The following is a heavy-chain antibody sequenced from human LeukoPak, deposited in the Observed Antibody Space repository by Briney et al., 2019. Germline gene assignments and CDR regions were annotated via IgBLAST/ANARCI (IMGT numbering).Heavy chain of an antibody. CDR1: GGSFSGYY. CDR3: ARENDCSGGSCYSRRNFDY. D-gene: IGHD2-15*01. V-gene: IGHV4-34*01. J-gene: IGHJ4*02. CDR2: INHSGST. Sequence: SETLSLTCAVYGGSFSGYYWSWIRQPPGKGLEWIGEINHSGSTNYNPSLKSRVTISVDTSKNQFSLKLSSVTAVDTAVYYCARENDCSGGSCYSRRNFDYWGQGTLVTVSS.